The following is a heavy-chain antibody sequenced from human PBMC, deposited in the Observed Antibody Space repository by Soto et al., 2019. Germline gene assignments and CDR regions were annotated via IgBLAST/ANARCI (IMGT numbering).Heavy chain of an antibody. CDR1: GFTFSSYA. V-gene: IGHV3-64*01. J-gene: IGHJ4*02. CDR2: ISGNGDST. D-gene: IGHD3-10*01. CDR3: ARRGYGLYFDY. Sequence: EVQLVESGGGLVQPGGSLRLSCAASGFTFSSYAMHWVRQAPGKGLEYVSVISGNGDSTYYANSVKGRFTISRDNSKNTLYLQMGRLGAEDMAVYYCARRGYGLYFDYWGQGTLVTVSS.